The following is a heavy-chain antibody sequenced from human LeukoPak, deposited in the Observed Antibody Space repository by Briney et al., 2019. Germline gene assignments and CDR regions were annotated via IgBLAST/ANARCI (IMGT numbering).Heavy chain of an antibody. J-gene: IGHJ3*02. CDR1: GYTFTGYY. Sequence: ASVKVSCKASGYTFTGYYMHWVRQAPGQGLEWMGRINPNSGGTNYAQKFQGRVTMTRDTSISTAYMELSRLRSDDTAAYYCARSLPLYSGSSHDAFDIWGQGTMVTVSS. CDR2: INPNSGGT. D-gene: IGHD1-26*01. CDR3: ARSLPLYSGSSHDAFDI. V-gene: IGHV1-2*06.